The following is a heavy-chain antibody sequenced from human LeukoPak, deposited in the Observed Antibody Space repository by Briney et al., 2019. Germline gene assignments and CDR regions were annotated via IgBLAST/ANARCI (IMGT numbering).Heavy chain of an antibody. D-gene: IGHD3-9*01. Sequence: PSETLSLTCAVYGGSFSGYYWSWIRQPPGKGLEWIGEINHSGSTNCNPSLKSRVTISVDTSKNQFSLKLSSVTAADTAVYYCARARGDILTGYYYGYWGQGTLVTVSS. CDR2: INHSGST. CDR1: GGSFSGYY. V-gene: IGHV4-34*01. J-gene: IGHJ4*02. CDR3: ARARGDILTGYYYGY.